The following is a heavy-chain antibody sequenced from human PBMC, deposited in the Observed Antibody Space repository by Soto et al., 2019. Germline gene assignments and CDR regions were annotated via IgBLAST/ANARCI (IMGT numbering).Heavy chain of an antibody. J-gene: IGHJ5*02. CDR2: ISGSGGST. CDR1: GFTFSSYA. V-gene: IGHV3-23*01. D-gene: IGHD6-13*01. CDR3: AKDPTIAAAANPINWFDP. Sequence: EVQLLESGGGLVQPGGSLRLSCAASGFTFSSYAMSWVRQAPGKGLEWVSAISGSGGSTYYADSVKGRFTISRDNSKNTLYLQMNSLRAEDTAVYYCAKDPTIAAAANPINWFDPWGQGTLVTV.